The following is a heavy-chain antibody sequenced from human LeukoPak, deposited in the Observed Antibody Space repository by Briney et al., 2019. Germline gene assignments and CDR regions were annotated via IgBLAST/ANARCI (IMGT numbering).Heavy chain of an antibody. D-gene: IGHD3-22*01. CDR3: ASPLSYYDISIYYFGDY. CDR1: GYTFSSYY. J-gene: IGHJ4*02. V-gene: IGHV3-21*01. CDR2: ISTSSSYI. Sequence: PWESLTLSCTASGYTFSSYYKRWVSHDPGEGLQWVSSISTSSSYIYYTDSVKGRFTISGDNAKNSLYLQMNCLRAADTAVYYCASPLSYYDISIYYFGDYWGQGTLVTVSS.